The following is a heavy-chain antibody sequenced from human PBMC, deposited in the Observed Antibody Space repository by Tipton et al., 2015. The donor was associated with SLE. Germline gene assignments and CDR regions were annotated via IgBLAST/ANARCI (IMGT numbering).Heavy chain of an antibody. Sequence: SLRLSCAASGFTFRNHALGWVRQAPGKGLGWVSSISTGGDTTYYADSVRGRFTISRDNSKNTLYLQMNILSAGDTAVYYCTKDFPSLTGFGDWGQGALVTVSS. CDR3: TKDFPSLTGFGD. V-gene: IGHV3-23*01. CDR1: GFTFRNHA. D-gene: IGHD1-14*01. CDR2: ISTGGDTT. J-gene: IGHJ5*02.